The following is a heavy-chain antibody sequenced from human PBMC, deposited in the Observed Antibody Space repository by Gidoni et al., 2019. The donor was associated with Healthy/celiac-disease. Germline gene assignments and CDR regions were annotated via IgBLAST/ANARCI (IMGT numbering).Heavy chain of an antibody. CDR1: GGSISSGGYY. J-gene: IGHJ3*02. CDR2: IYSSGST. Sequence: QVQMQESGPGLVQPSQTLSLTRTVSGGSISSGGYYWSWIRQHPGTGLEWIGYIYSSGSTYYNPSLKSRVTISVDTSKNQFSLKLSSVTAADTAVYYCARDSGTGTHKGLKAFDIWGQGTMVTVSS. D-gene: IGHD1-1*01. V-gene: IGHV4-31*03. CDR3: ARDSGTGTHKGLKAFDI.